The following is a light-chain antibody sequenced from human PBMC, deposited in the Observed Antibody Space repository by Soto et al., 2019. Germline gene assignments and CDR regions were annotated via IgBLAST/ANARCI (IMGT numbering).Light chain of an antibody. CDR1: QSVSSY. J-gene: IGKJ4*01. CDR2: EAS. Sequence: EIVLTQSPATLSLSPGERATLSCRASQSVSSYLAWYQQKPGQAPRLLIYEASNRATGIPARFSGSGSGTDFTLTISRLEHEDFAVYYCQQRSNLLTFGGGTKVEIK. V-gene: IGKV3-11*01. CDR3: QQRSNLLT.